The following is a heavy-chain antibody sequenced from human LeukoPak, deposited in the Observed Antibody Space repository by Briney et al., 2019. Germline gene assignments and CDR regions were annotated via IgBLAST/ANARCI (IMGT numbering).Heavy chain of an antibody. V-gene: IGHV3-21*01. CDR2: ISSSSSYI. CDR1: GFTFSSYN. D-gene: IGHD2-21*01. Sequence: GGSLRLSCAASGFTFSSYNMNWVRQAPGKGLEWVSSISSSSSYIYYADSVKGRFTISRDNAKNSLYLQMNSLRAEDTAVYYCARDLEVLWWPMGDYWGQGTLVTVSS. J-gene: IGHJ4*02. CDR3: ARDLEVLWWPMGDY.